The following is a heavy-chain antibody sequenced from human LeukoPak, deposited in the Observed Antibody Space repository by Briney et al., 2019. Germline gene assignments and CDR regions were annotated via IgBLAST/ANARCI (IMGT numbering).Heavy chain of an antibody. D-gene: IGHD2-21*01. Sequence: PGGSLRLSCAASGFTFSSYGMHWVRQAPGEGLEWVAVISYDGSNKYYADSVKGRFTISRDNSKNTLYLQMNSLRAEDTAVYYCAKARRVVIAMTYYYYMDVWGKGTTVTVSS. V-gene: IGHV3-30*18. CDR1: GFTFSSYG. CDR3: AKARRVVIAMTYYYYMDV. J-gene: IGHJ6*03. CDR2: ISYDGSNK.